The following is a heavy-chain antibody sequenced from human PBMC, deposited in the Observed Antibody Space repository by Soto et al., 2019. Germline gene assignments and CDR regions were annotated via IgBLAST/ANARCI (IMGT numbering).Heavy chain of an antibody. Sequence: GGSLRLSCAASGFTFSDYYMSWIRQAPGKGLEWVSYTSTSSSYTNYADSVKGRFTISRDNAKNSLYLQMNSLRDEDTAVYYCARESAALNWFDPWGQGTLVTSPQ. V-gene: IGHV3-11*06. CDR1: GFTFSDYY. CDR2: TSTSSSYT. CDR3: ARESAALNWFDP. J-gene: IGHJ5*02. D-gene: IGHD2-2*01.